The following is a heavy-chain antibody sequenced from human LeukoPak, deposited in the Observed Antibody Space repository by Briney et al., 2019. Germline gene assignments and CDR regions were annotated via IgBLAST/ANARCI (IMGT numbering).Heavy chain of an antibody. Sequence: ASVKVSCKASGGTFSSYAISWVRQAPGQGLEWMGGIIPIFGTANYAQKFQGRVTITADESTSTAYMELSSLRSEDTAVYYCARPSHDLVGPYYFDYWGQGTLVTVS. J-gene: IGHJ4*02. CDR3: ARPSHDLVGPYYFDY. CDR2: IIPIFGTA. D-gene: IGHD3-9*01. V-gene: IGHV1-69*13. CDR1: GGTFSSYA.